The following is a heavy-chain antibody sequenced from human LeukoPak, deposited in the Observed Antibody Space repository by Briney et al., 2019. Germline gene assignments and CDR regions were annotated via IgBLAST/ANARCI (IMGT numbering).Heavy chain of an antibody. Sequence: SETLSLTCIVSGASISSHYWSWMRQPPGKGLEWIGYIYHSGSTEYNPSLKSRVAISVDTSKNQFSLKLSSATAADTAVYYCARQGYWSGYYVFDYWGQGTLVTVSS. CDR3: ARQGYWSGYYVFDY. CDR1: GASISSHY. J-gene: IGHJ4*02. CDR2: IYHSGST. V-gene: IGHV4-59*08. D-gene: IGHD3-3*01.